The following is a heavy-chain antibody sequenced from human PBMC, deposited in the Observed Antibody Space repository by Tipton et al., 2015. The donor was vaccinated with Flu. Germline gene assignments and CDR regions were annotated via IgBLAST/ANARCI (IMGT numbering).Heavy chain of an antibody. CDR2: IYHSGTA. CDR3: ARYPESNYHWFGP. CDR1: GYSISSGYY. D-gene: IGHD4-11*01. Sequence: TLSLTCTVSGYSISSGYYWGWIRQPPGKGLEWIGSIYHSGTAYYNPSLKSRVTISVDTSKSQISLKLSSVTAADTAVYYCARYPESNYHWFGPWGQGALVTVPS. J-gene: IGHJ5*02. V-gene: IGHV4-38-2*02.